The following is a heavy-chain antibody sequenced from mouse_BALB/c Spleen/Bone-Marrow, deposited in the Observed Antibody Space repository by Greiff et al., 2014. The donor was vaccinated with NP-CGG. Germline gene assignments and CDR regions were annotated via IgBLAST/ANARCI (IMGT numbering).Heavy chain of an antibody. J-gene: IGHJ4*01. V-gene: IGHV5-4*02. CDR2: ISDGGGYT. D-gene: IGHD2-3*01. CDR1: GFTFSDYY. CDR3: ARSGERDGAMDY. Sequence: VQLKESGGGLVKPGGSLKLSCAASGFTFSDYYMYWVRQTPEKRLEWVATISDGGGYTYYPDSVWGRFTISRDNAKNNLYLQMSSLKSEDTAMYYCARSGERDGAMDYWGQGTSVNVFS.